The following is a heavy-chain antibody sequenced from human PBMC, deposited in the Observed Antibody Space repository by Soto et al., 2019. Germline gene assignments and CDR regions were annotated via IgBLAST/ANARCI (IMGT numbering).Heavy chain of an antibody. CDR2: IYYSGST. J-gene: IGHJ6*02. CDR1: GGSISSGDYY. V-gene: IGHV4-30-4*01. Sequence: QVQLQESGPGLVKPSQTLSLTCTVSGGSISSGDYYWSWIRQPPGKGLEWIGYIYYSGSTYYNPSLKIRVTIAVDTSKNQFSLKLSSVTAADTAVYYCARGGYDYSKGYGMDVWGQGTTVTVSS. D-gene: IGHD4-4*01. CDR3: ARGGYDYSKGYGMDV.